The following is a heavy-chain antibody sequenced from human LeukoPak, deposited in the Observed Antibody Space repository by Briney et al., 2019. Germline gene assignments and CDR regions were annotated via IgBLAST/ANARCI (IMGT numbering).Heavy chain of an antibody. CDR2: INGDGSST. D-gene: IGHD6-19*01. V-gene: IGHV3-74*01. CDR1: GFTFISYW. J-gene: IGHJ4*02. CDR3: ASDSTSGWYSNRPDF. Sequence: PGGSLRLSCAASGFTFISYWMHWVRQAPGKGLVWVSRINGDGSSTNYADSVKGRFTISRDNAKNTLYLQMNSLRAEDTAVYYCASDSTSGWYSNRPDFWGQGTLVTVSS.